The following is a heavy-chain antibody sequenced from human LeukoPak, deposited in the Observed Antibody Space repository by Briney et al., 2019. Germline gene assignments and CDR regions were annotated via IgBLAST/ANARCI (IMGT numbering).Heavy chain of an antibody. CDR3: AESRSPGFDY. Sequence: GGSLRLSCAASGFTFSSYAMSWVRQAPGKGLEWISASSGRGGSTYYADSVKGRFTISRDNAKNTLYLQMNSLRAEDTAVYYCAESRSPGFDYWGQGTLVTVSS. CDR2: SSGRGGST. CDR1: GFTFSSYA. D-gene: IGHD1-14*01. J-gene: IGHJ4*02. V-gene: IGHV3-23*01.